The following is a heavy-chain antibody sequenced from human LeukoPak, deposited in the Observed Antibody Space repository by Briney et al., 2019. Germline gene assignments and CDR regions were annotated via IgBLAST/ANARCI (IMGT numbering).Heavy chain of an antibody. D-gene: IGHD6-13*01. J-gene: IGHJ6*02. CDR1: GFTFSSYS. Sequence: PGGSLRLSCAASGFTFSSYSMNWVRQAPGKGLEWVSSISSSSSYIYYADSVKGRFTISRDNAKNSLYLQMNSLRAEDTAVYYCATGEIAAAGTCYYYYGMDVWGQGTTVTVSS. CDR2: ISSSSSYI. V-gene: IGHV3-21*01. CDR3: ATGEIAAAGTCYYYYGMDV.